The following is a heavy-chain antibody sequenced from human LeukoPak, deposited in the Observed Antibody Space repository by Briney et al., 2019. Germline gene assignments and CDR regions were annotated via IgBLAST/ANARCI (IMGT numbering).Heavy chain of an antibody. CDR2: IYTSGSI. CDR3: ARDSGTTGEVKFDP. V-gene: IGHV4-4*07. CDR1: GGSTRSFY. D-gene: IGHD3-10*01. Sequence: TPSLTCTVSGGSTRSFYRGSIRQPAPKGLEWVGRIYTSGSITYNPSLKSRVSMSVDASKNQFSLKLSSVTAADTAVYYCARDSGTTGEVKFDPWGQGTLVTVSS. J-gene: IGHJ5*02.